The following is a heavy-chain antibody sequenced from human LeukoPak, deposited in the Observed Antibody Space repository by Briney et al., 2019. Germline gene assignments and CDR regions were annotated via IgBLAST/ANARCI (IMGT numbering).Heavy chain of an antibody. CDR2: MNPNSGNT. CDR1: GYTFTSYG. V-gene: IGHV1-8*02. Sequence: GASVKVSCKASGYTFTSYGISWVRQAPGQGLEWMGWMNPNSGNTGYAQKFQGRVTMTRNTSISTAYMELSSLRSEDTAVYYCARDSYYDILTGYYLSPFGAFDIWGQGTMVTVSS. J-gene: IGHJ3*02. D-gene: IGHD3-9*01. CDR3: ARDSYYDILTGYYLSPFGAFDI.